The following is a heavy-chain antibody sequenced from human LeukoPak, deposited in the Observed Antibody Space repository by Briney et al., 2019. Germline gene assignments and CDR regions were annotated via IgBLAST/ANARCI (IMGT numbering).Heavy chain of an antibody. Sequence: SETLSLTCAVYGGSFSGYYWSWIRQPPGKGLEWIGEINHSGSTNYNPSLKSRVTISVDTSKNQFSLKLSSVTAADTAVYYCARGSRWSGVRGYYFDYWGQGTLVTASS. J-gene: IGHJ4*02. CDR2: INHSGST. CDR1: GGSFSGYY. CDR3: ARGSRWSGVRGYYFDY. V-gene: IGHV4-34*01. D-gene: IGHD3-10*01.